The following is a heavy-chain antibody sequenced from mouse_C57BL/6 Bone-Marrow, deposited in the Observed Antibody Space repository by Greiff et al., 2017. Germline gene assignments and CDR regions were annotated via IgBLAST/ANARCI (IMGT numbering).Heavy chain of an antibody. CDR1: GYTFTSYW. J-gene: IGHJ2*01. D-gene: IGHD1-1*01. Sequence: QVQLQQPGAELVKPGASVKLSCKASGYTFTSYWMHWVKQRPGQGLEWIGMIHPNSGSTNYNEKFKSKATLTVDKSSSTAYMQLSSLTSEDSAVYYCITTVVAPLEYWGQGTTLTVSS. CDR3: ITTVVAPLEY. CDR2: IHPNSGST. V-gene: IGHV1-64*01.